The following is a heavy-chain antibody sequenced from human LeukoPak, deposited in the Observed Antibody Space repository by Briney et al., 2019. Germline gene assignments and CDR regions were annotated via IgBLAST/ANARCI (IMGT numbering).Heavy chain of an antibody. D-gene: IGHD3-22*01. CDR1: GGSISSYY. CDR3: ARLDSSGYEGAFDI. CDR2: IYTSGST. Sequence: PSETLSLTCTVSGGSISSYYWSWIRQPPGKGLEWIGYIYTSGSTNYNPSLKSRVTISVDTSKNQFSLKLSSVTAADTAVYYCARLDSSGYEGAFDIWGQGTMVTVSS. J-gene: IGHJ3*02. V-gene: IGHV4-4*09.